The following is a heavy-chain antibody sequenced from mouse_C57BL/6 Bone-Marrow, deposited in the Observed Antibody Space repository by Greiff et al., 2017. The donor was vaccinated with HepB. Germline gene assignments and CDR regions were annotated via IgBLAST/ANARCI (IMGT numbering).Heavy chain of an antibody. CDR2: ISTGGGST. Sequence: EVQGVESGGGLVQPGGSLKLSCAASGFTFSDYYMYWVRQTPEKRLEWVAYISTGGGSTYYPDTVKGRFTISRDNAKNTLYLQMSRLKSEDTAMYYCAREGLLRIDYWGQGTTLTVSS. D-gene: IGHD1-1*01. CDR3: AREGLLRIDY. J-gene: IGHJ2*01. CDR1: GFTFSDYY. V-gene: IGHV5-12*01.